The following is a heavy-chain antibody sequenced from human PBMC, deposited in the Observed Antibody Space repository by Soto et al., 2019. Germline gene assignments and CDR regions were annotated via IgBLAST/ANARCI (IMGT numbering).Heavy chain of an antibody. CDR1: GYTLTELS. CDR2: FDPEDGET. Sequence: ASVKVSCKVSGYTLTELSMHWVRQAPGKGLEWMGGFDPEDGETNYAQKFQGRVTMTEDTSTDTAYMELRSLRSEDTAMYYCAKGGYDWEPQPFSTWGQGTMVTVSS. J-gene: IGHJ3*01. CDR3: AKGGYDWEPQPFST. D-gene: IGHD5-12*01. V-gene: IGHV1-24*01.